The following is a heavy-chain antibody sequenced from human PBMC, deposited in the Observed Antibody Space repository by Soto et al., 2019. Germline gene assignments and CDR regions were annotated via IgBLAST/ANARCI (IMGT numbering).Heavy chain of an antibody. J-gene: IGHJ6*02. D-gene: IGHD2-2*01. CDR2: IGGSGGST. CDR3: AKRLYCSSTSCPFGMDV. V-gene: IGHV3-23*01. CDR1: GFTFSSYA. Sequence: EVQLLESGGGLVQPGGSLRLSCAASGFTFSSYAMRWVRQAPGKGLEWVSAIGGSGGSTYYADSVKGRFTISRDNSKNTLYLQMNSLRAEDTAVYYCAKRLYCSSTSCPFGMDVWGQGTTVTVSS.